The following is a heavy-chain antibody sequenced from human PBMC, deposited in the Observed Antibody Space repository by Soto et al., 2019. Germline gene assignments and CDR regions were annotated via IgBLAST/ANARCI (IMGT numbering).Heavy chain of an antibody. V-gene: IGHV4-61*01. CDR1: AASVSSASYY. CDR2: IYYSGRT. D-gene: IGHD3-3*01. CDR3: ARTRGFWSGYRYYYYGMDV. J-gene: IGHJ6*02. Sequence: SETLSLTCTVSAASVSSASYYWSWIRQPPGKGLEWTGYIYYSGRTDYNPSLKSRVTISLDTSKHQCSLKLSSVTAADTAVYYCARTRGFWSGYRYYYYGMDVWGQGTTVTVSS.